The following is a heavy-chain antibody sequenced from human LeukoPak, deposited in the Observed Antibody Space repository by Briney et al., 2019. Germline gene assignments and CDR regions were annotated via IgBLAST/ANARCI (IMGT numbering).Heavy chain of an antibody. J-gene: IGHJ4*02. Sequence: SQTLSLTCAISGDSVSSNSEAWDWIRQSPSRGLEWRGRTYYRSKWHKDYALSVKSRISINPDTSKNQFSLQLNSVTPDDTAVYYCARSLRDWGQGTLVTVSS. CDR1: GDSVSSNSEA. CDR3: ARSLRD. CDR2: TYYRSKWHK. V-gene: IGHV6-1*01.